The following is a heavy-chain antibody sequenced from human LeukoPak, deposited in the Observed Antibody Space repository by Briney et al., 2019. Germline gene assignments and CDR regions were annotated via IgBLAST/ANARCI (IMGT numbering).Heavy chain of an antibody. CDR1: GGSISSYY. D-gene: IGHD4-17*01. CDR3: AGVRAIKGLGYYYGMDV. V-gene: IGHV4-59*01. J-gene: IGHJ6*02. CDR2: IYYSGST. Sequence: KPSETLSLTCTVSGGSISSYYWSWIRQPPGKGLEWIGYIYYSGSTNYNPSLKSRVTISVDTSKNQFSLKLSSVTAADTAVYYCAGVRAIKGLGYYYGMDVWGQGTTVTVSS.